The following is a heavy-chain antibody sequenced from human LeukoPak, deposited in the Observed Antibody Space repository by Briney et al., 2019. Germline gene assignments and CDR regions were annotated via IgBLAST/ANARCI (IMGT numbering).Heavy chain of an antibody. V-gene: IGHV4-4*07. D-gene: IGHD3-10*01. CDR1: GGSISSYY. Sequence: PSETLSLTCTVSGGSISSYYWSWIRQPAEKGLEWIGRIYTSGSTNYNPSLKSRVTMSVATSKNQFSLKLSSVTAADTAVYYCARDIYGSGSYDYYYYYMDVWGKGTTVTISS. CDR3: ARDIYGSGSYDYYYYYMDV. CDR2: IYTSGST. J-gene: IGHJ6*03.